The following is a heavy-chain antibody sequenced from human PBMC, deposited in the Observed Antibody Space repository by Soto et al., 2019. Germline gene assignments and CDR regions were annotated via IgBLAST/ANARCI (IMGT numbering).Heavy chain of an antibody. D-gene: IGHD3-22*01. CDR2: IYYSGST. Sequence: SETLSLTCTVSGGSLSSGDYYWSWIRQPPGKGLEWIGYIYYSGSTYYNPSLKSRVTISVDTSKNQFSLKLSSVTAADTAVYYCARCSYYDSRGYYLGAFDIWGQGKMVTVSS. V-gene: IGHV4-30-4*01. J-gene: IGHJ3*02. CDR3: ARCSYYDSRGYYLGAFDI. CDR1: GGSLSSGDYY.